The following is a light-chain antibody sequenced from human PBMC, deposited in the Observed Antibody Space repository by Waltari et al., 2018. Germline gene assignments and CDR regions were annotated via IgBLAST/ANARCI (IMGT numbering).Light chain of an antibody. CDR2: DVS. CDR1: SSDVGGYDY. V-gene: IGLV2-14*01. CDR3: CSYTSSSTLP. J-gene: IGLJ1*01. Sequence: QSALTQPASVSGSPGQSITISCTGTSSDVGGYDYVSWYQQRPGKAPKLMIYDVSRRPSGVSNRFSGFKTCNTASLTISGLQAEDEADYYCCSYTSSSTLPFGTGTRVTVL.